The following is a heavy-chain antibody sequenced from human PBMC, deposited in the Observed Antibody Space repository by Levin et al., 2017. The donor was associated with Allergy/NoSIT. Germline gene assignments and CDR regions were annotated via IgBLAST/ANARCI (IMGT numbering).Heavy chain of an antibody. D-gene: IGHD2-15*01. CDR2: ISYDGSNK. Sequence: SCAASGFTFSSYGMHWVRQAPGKGLEWVAVISYDGSNKYYADSVKGRFTISRDNSKNTLYLQMNSLRAEDTAVYYCAKYPHCSGGSCYVGYFQHWGQGTLVTVSS. CDR3: AKYPHCSGGSCYVGYFQH. V-gene: IGHV3-30*18. CDR1: GFTFSSYG. J-gene: IGHJ1*01.